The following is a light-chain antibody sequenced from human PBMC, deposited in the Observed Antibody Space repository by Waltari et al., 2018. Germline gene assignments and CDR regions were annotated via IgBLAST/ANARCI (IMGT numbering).Light chain of an antibody. CDR2: KAY. V-gene: IGKV1-5*03. J-gene: IGKJ1*01. Sequence: DIQMTQSPSTLSASVGDRVTITCRASQSISDWLAWYHQKPGKAPKPLIFKAYRLYNGVPSRFSGSGSGTEFTLTISSLQPDDFGTYYCQQYKTWTFGQGTKVEVK. CDR1: QSISDW. CDR3: QQYKTWT.